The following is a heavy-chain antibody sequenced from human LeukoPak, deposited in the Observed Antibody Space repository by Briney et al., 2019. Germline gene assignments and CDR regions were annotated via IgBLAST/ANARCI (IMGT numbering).Heavy chain of an antibody. V-gene: IGHV1-2*02. Sequence: ASVKVSCKASGYTFTGYYTHWVRQAPGQGLEWMGWIDPRNGGTTYAQTFQGRVTMTRDTSISTAYMELSSLKFDDTAMYYCAKIGIGGSYWDFDSWGQGTLVTVPS. CDR1: GYTFTGYY. CDR3: AKIGIGGSYWDFDS. CDR2: IDPRNGGT. D-gene: IGHD1-26*01. J-gene: IGHJ4*02.